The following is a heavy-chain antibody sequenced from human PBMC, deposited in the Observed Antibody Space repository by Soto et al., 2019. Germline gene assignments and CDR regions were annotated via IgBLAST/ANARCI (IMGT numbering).Heavy chain of an antibody. Sequence: EVQLVESGGGLVKAGGSLRLSCTASGFTFRTHTLLWVRQAPGKGLEWVSSISTGSTYLEYAHSVRGRFIISRDDAKDSVFLQMNSLKADDTAVYYCVKGGEDITSPYGMDVWGHGTTVTVSS. CDR3: VKGGEDITSPYGMDV. D-gene: IGHD3-16*01. J-gene: IGHJ6*02. CDR2: ISTGSTYL. CDR1: GFTFRTHT. V-gene: IGHV3-21*02.